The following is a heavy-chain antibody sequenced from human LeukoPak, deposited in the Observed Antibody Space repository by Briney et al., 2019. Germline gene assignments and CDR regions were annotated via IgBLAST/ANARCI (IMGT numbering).Heavy chain of an antibody. V-gene: IGHV3-30*18. CDR1: GFTFSTYD. CDR2: ISDDGRDK. J-gene: IGHJ4*02. Sequence: AGTLRLSCAASGFTFSTYDIHWVRQAPGKGLEWVGVISDDGRDKFYADSVKGRFTVSRDNSKNTLYLQMNSLRPEDTAVYYCAKEYSYSSGWSSLDFWGQGTRVTVSS. D-gene: IGHD6-19*01. CDR3: AKEYSYSSGWSSLDF.